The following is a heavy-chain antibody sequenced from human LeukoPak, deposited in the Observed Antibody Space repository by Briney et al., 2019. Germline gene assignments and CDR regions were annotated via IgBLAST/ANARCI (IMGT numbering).Heavy chain of an antibody. CDR2: INPKDGAT. CDR1: GYTFIRHW. D-gene: IGHD3-10*02. J-gene: IGHJ6*02. V-gene: IGHV1-46*01. CDR3: ARDLHYYVAMDV. Sequence: ASVKVSCKTSGYTFIRHWMHWVRQAPGQGLEWMGIINPKDGATDFAQRFQGRVTMTTDTSTSTVYMELNSLRAEDTALYYCARDLHYYVAMDVWGQGTTVTVSS.